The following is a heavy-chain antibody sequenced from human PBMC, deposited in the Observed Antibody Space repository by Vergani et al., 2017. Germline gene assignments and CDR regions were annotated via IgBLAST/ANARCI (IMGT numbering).Heavy chain of an antibody. CDR2: ISSDGGST. D-gene: IGHD3-22*01. V-gene: IGHV3-23*01. Sequence: EVQLLESGGGLVQPGGSLRLPCAASGLTFSTYATTWVRQAPGKGLEWVSTISSDGGSTYYADSVKGRFTISRDNSKNTLSLQMNSLTAEDTAIYYCAGPQGTSAYYYGGFDYWGQGTLVTVSS. J-gene: IGHJ4*02. CDR3: AGPQGTSAYYYGGFDY. CDR1: GLTFSTYA.